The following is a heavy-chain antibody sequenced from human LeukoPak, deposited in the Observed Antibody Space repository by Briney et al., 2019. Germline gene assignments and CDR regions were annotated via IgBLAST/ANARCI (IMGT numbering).Heavy chain of an antibody. D-gene: IGHD6-19*01. CDR2: IYYSGST. V-gene: IGHV4-59*08. CDR3: ARQELAVADAFDI. Sequence: SETLSLTCTVSGGSISSYYWSWIRQPPGKGLEWIGYIYYSGSTNYNPSLKSRVTISVDTSKNQFSLKLSSVTAADTAVYYCARQELAVADAFDIWGQGTMVTVSS. J-gene: IGHJ3*02. CDR1: GGSISSYY.